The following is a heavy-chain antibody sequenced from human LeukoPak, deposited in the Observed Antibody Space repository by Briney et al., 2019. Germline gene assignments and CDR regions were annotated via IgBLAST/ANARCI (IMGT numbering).Heavy chain of an antibody. CDR3: ARDPSNDILFDY. V-gene: IGHV3-48*02. J-gene: IGHJ4*02. CDR2: ISSSSSTI. Sequence: GGSLRLSCAASGLTFSSYNMNWVRQAPGKGLEWVSYISSSSSTIYYADSVKGRFTISRDNAKNSLYLQINSLRDEDTAVYYCARDPSNDILFDYWGQGTLVTVSS. D-gene: IGHD3-9*01. CDR1: GLTFSSYN.